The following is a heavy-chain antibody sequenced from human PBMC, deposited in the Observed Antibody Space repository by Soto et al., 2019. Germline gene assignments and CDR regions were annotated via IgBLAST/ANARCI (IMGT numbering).Heavy chain of an antibody. D-gene: IGHD6-19*01. CDR2: IRSKANSYAT. CDR1: GFTFSGSA. CDR3: TSTVAGTVDY. V-gene: IGHV3-73*01. Sequence: EVQLVESGGGLVQPGGSLKLSCAASGFTFSGSAMHWVRQASGKGLEWVGRIRSKANSYATAYAASVKGRFTIARDDSKNTAYMQMNSLKTEDTAVYYCTSTVAGTVDYWGQGTLGTVSS. J-gene: IGHJ4*02.